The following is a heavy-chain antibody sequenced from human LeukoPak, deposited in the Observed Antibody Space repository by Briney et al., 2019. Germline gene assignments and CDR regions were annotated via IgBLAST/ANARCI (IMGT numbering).Heavy chain of an antibody. CDR3: ARKGNYYYDSSGLGDFDY. D-gene: IGHD3-22*01. Sequence: PGGSLRLSCAASGFTFSSYSMNWVRQAPGKGLEWVSYISSSSSTIYYADSVKGRFTTSRDNAKNSLYLQMNSLRAEDTAVYYCARKGNYYYDSSGLGDFDYWGQGTLVTVSS. J-gene: IGHJ4*02. CDR2: ISSSSSTI. V-gene: IGHV3-48*04. CDR1: GFTFSSYS.